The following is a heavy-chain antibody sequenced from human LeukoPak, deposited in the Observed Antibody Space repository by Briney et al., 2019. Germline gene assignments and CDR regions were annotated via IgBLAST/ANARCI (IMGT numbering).Heavy chain of an antibody. D-gene: IGHD2-15*01. J-gene: IGHJ4*02. V-gene: IGHV1-69*13. CDR2: IIPIFGTA. CDR3: ARVPYCSGGSCYSK. CDR1: GYTFISYG. Sequence: ASVKVSCKASGYTFISYGISWVRQAPGQGLEWMGGIIPIFGTANYAQKFQGRVTITADESTSTAYMELSSLRSEDTAVYYCARVPYCSGGSCYSKWGQGTLVTVSS.